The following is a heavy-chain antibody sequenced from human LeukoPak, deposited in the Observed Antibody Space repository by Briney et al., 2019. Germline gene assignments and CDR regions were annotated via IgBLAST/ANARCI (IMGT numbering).Heavy chain of an antibody. Sequence: SETLFLTCTVSGYSISSGYYWGWIRQPPGKGLEWIGSIYHSGSTYYNPSLKSRVTISVDTSKNQFSLKLSSVTAADTAVYYCARTKYCSGGSCYSAWFDPWGQGTLVTVSS. CDR2: IYHSGST. D-gene: IGHD2-15*01. V-gene: IGHV4-38-2*02. CDR3: ARTKYCSGGSCYSAWFDP. J-gene: IGHJ5*02. CDR1: GYSISSGYY.